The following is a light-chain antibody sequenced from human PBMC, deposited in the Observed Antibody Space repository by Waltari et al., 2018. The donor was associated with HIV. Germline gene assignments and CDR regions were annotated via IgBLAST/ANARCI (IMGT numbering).Light chain of an antibody. J-gene: IGKJ4*01. V-gene: IGKV1-33*01. CDR2: DAS. Sequence: DIQMTQSPSFLSASVGDKVTITCQASQAIRHYLNWYQKKAGKAPKLLIYDASKLQTGVPSRFSGSDSGTDLTLTITSLQSEDIGTYYCQQYADLPLTFGGGTQVEIK. CDR3: QQYADLPLT. CDR1: QAIRHY.